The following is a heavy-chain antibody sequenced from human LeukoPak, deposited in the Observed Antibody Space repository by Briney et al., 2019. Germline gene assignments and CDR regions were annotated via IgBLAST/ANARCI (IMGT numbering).Heavy chain of an antibody. CDR1: GGSISSSSCY. CDR3: ARGGNDGFDY. V-gene: IGHV4-39*07. CDR2: IYYSGST. D-gene: IGHD4-23*01. J-gene: IGHJ4*02. Sequence: SETLSLTCTVSGGSISSSSCYWGWIRQPPGKGLEWIGSIYYSGSTYYDPSLKSRVTISVDTSKNQFSLKLSSVTAADTAVYYRARGGNDGFDYWGQGTLVTVSS.